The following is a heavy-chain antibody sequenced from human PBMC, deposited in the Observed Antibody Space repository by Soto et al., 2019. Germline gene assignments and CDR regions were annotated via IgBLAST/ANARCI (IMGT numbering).Heavy chain of an antibody. V-gene: IGHV4-31*03. J-gene: IGHJ4*02. Sequence: SDTLSLTCTVSGGSISSGGDYCSWIRQHPGKGLEWIGYIYYSGSTYYNPSLKSRVTKSVDTSKNQFSLKLSSVTAADTAVYYCARAPPYCSSTSCYKGTFDYWGQGTLVTVSS. CDR2: IYYSGST. CDR3: ARAPPYCSSTSCYKGTFDY. CDR1: GGSISSGGDY. D-gene: IGHD2-2*02.